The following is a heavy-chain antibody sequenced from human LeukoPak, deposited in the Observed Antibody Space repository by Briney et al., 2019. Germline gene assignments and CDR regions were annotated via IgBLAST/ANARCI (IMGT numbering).Heavy chain of an antibody. CDR1: GFTFSSYA. V-gene: IGHV3-23*01. Sequence: GGSLRLSCAASGFTFSSYAMSWVRQAPGKGLEWVSAISGSGGSTYYADSVKGRFTISRDNSKNTLYLQMNSLRAEDTAVYYCAKGVVVAATPPLNWFDPWGQGTLVTVSS. CDR2: ISGSGGST. CDR3: AKGVVVAATPPLNWFDP. J-gene: IGHJ5*02. D-gene: IGHD2-15*01.